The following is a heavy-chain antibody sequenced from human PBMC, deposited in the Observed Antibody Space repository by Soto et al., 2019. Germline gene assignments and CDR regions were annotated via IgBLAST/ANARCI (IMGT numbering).Heavy chain of an antibody. J-gene: IGHJ6*02. Sequence: ASVKVSCKASGGTFSSYAISWVRQAPGQGLEWMGGIIPIFGTANYAQKFQGRVTITADESTSTAYMELSSLRSEDTAVYYCAGDESGVWWGAGMDVWGQGTTVTVSS. CDR3: AGDESGVWWGAGMDV. CDR1: GGTFSSYA. V-gene: IGHV1-69*13. CDR2: IIPIFGTA. D-gene: IGHD1-26*01.